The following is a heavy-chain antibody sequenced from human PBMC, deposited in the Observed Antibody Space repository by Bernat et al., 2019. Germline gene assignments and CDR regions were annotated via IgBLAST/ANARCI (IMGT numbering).Heavy chain of an antibody. J-gene: IGHJ5*02. CDR3: ARGICENCHKYNWLDP. D-gene: IGHD1-1*01. CDR2: INTNTGNP. V-gene: IGHV7-4-1*02. CDR1: GYTFTTYA. Sequence: QVQLVQSGSELKKPGASVKVSCKASGYTFTTYAINWVRLAPGQGLEWLGWINTNTGNPTYVQGFTGRFVFSLDTSVSTAYLQISSLKPEDTALYYCARGICENCHKYNWLDPWGQGTLVTVSS.